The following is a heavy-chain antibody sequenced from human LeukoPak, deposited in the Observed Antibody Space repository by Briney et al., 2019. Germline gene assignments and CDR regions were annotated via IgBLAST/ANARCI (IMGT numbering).Heavy chain of an antibody. CDR3: ARDFEGATDGYSYYSDY. CDR1: GFTFSSYS. V-gene: IGHV3-48*01. J-gene: IGHJ4*02. Sequence: GGSLRLSCAASGFTFSSYSMNWVRQAPGKGLEWVSYISSSSSTIYYADSVKGRFTISRDNAKNSLYLQMNSLRAEDTAVYYCARDFEGATDGYSYYSDYWGQGTLVTVSS. D-gene: IGHD5-18*01. CDR2: ISSSSSTI.